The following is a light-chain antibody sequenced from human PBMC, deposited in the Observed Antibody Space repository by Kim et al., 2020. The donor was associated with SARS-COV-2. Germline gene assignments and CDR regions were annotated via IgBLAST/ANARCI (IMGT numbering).Light chain of an antibody. V-gene: IGKV1-5*01. J-gene: IGKJ4*01. CDR3: QQYNSYSLT. Sequence: ASVGDRVTITCRASQSISSWLAWYQQKPGKAPKLLIYGASSLESGVPSRFSGSGSGTEFTLAISSLQPDDFATYYCQQYNSYSLTFGGGTTVDIK. CDR1: QSISSW. CDR2: GAS.